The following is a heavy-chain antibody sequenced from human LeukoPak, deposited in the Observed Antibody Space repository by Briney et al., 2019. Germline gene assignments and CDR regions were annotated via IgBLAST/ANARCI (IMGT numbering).Heavy chain of an antibody. CDR3: AKDVREMATIFDY. J-gene: IGHJ4*02. Sequence: GGSLRLSCEASGFTFNTYSMNWARQAPGKGLEWVSSIDSSGGYMFYADSVKGRFIISRDNAKDSLYLQMNSLRAEDTAVYYCAKDVREMATIFDYWGQGTLVTVSS. D-gene: IGHD5-24*01. V-gene: IGHV3-21*06. CDR2: IDSSGGYM. CDR1: GFTFNTYS.